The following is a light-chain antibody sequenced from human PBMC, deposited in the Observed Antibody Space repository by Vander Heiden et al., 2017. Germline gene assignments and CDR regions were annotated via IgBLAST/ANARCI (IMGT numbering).Light chain of an antibody. V-gene: IGKV1-39*01. CDR1: QSISSY. CDR3: QQSDSTPRT. CDR2: AAS. Sequence: DTQMTRSPSSLSASVGDRVTITCRASQSISSYLNWYQQKPGKAPKLLIYAASSLQSGVPSRFSGSGSGTDFTLTISRLQPEDFATYYCQQSDSTPRTFGQGTKVEIK. J-gene: IGKJ1*01.